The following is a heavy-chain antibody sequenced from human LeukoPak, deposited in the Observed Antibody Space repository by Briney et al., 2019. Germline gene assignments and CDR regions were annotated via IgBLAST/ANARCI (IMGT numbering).Heavy chain of an antibody. CDR2: PSWNCGSI. J-gene: IGHJ6*02. Sequence: GGSLRLSCAASGFTFDHYAMHWARQAPGKGLEWVYGPSWNCGSIGYADSVKGRFNISRDKAKSSLYLQMCSLRAEDTALYYCAKGKQQQLFYYYGMDVWGQGTTVTVSS. CDR1: GFTFDHYA. CDR3: AKGKQQQLFYYYGMDV. V-gene: IGHV3-9*01. D-gene: IGHD6-13*01.